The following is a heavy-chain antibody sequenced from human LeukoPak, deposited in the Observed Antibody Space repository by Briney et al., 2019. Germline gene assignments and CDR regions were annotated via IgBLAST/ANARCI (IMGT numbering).Heavy chain of an antibody. Sequence: PGRSLRPSCAPSAPTFDVYAMHWVRQAPGKGMEWVSLISGDGGSTYYADSVKGRFTISRDNSKNSLYLQMNSLRTEDTALYYCAKDTSLGYSSSWYGYWGQGTLVTVSS. CDR3: AKDTSLGYSSSWYGY. CDR2: ISGDGGST. V-gene: IGHV3-43*02. D-gene: IGHD6-13*01. J-gene: IGHJ4*02. CDR1: APTFDVYA.